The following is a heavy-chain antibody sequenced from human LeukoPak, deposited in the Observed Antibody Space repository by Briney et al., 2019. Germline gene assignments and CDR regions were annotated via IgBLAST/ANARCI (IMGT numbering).Heavy chain of an antibody. CDR2: ISGSGNHT. CDR1: RFTFRRYA. Sequence: GGSLRLSCAASRFTFRRYAMSWVRQAPGKGLEWVSSISGSGNHTYYADSVKGRFTISRDNSKNTLYLQMNSLRAEDTAVYYCAKDMISWGQGTLVTVSS. D-gene: IGHD3-22*01. CDR3: AKDMIS. V-gene: IGHV3-23*01. J-gene: IGHJ5*02.